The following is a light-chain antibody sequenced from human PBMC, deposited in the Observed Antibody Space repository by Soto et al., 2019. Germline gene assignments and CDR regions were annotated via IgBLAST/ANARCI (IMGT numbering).Light chain of an antibody. Sequence: QSALTQPASVSGSPGQSITISCTGTSSDVGGYNYVSWYQQHPVKAHKHMIYDVTNRPSGVSDRFSGSKSGNTASLTISGLQAEDEADYYCSSYTSSSTPYVFGTGTKVTVL. V-gene: IGLV2-14*01. CDR1: SSDVGGYNY. CDR3: SSYTSSSTPYV. CDR2: DVT. J-gene: IGLJ1*01.